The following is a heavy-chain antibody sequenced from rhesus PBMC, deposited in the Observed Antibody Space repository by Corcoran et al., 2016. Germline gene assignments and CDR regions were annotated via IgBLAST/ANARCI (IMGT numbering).Heavy chain of an antibody. V-gene: IGHV4-147*01. CDR3: AKAIQRVQLPGAN. J-gene: IGHJ4*01. Sequence: QVQLQESGPGVVKPSETLSLTCAVSGGSISSYWWGWIRQPPGKGLEWIGQIYGGRGTPTYNPSLKSRVTIASDTSKNQFSLKLSSVTAADTAVYYCAKAIQRVQLPGANWGQGVLVTVSS. CDR1: GGSISSYW. D-gene: IGHD5-24*01. CDR2: IYGGRGTP.